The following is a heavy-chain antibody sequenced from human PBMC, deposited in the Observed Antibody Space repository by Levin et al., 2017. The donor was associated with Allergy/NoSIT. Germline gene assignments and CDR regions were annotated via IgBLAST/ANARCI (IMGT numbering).Heavy chain of an antibody. CDR3: VRDGYFQRCNGGDCLPCFDY. Sequence: GGSLRLSCEASGFIFWSDWMSWVRQAPGKGLEWVANIRQDGGETHNLDSVRGRFTISRDNGEKSLMHLQLNSLRVEDTAVYYCVRDGYFQRCNGGDCLPCFDYWGQGTVVTV. D-gene: IGHD2-21*02. CDR2: IRQDGGET. V-gene: IGHV3-7*01. CDR1: GFIFWSDW. J-gene: IGHJ4*02.